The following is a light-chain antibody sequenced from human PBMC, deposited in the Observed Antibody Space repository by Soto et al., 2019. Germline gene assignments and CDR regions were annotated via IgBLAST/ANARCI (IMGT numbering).Light chain of an antibody. CDR2: NVS. CDR3: TSYTSASTYV. J-gene: IGLJ1*01. V-gene: IGLV2-14*01. Sequence: QSALTQPASVSGSPGQSIAISCTGTSSDVGGHDSVSWYQQHPGKAPKLMIYNVSNRPSGVSNRFSGSKSGNTASLTISGLLAEDEAVYFCTSYTSASTYVFGAGTKVTVL. CDR1: SSDVGGHDS.